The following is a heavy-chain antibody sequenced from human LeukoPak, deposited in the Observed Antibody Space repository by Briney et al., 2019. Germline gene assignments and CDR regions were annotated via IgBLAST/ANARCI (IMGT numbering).Heavy chain of an antibody. J-gene: IGHJ6*03. V-gene: IGHV3-11*01. Sequence: GGSLRLSCAASGFTFSDYYMSWIRQAPGKGLEWVSYISSSGSTIYYADSVKGRFTISRDNAKNSLYLQMNSLRAEDTAVYYCAKLIPAAIYYYYMDVWGKGTSVTISS. CDR2: ISSSGSTI. CDR1: GFTFSDYY. D-gene: IGHD2-2*01. CDR3: AKLIPAAIYYYYMDV.